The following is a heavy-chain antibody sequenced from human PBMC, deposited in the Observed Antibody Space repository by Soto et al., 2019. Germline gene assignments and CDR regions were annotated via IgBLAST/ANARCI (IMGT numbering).Heavy chain of an antibody. CDR3: ARDKRAEYCGGDSSCMKYYYYCMDV. CDR1: GGSVTSGTHY. Sequence: SQTRSLTCPVCGGSVTSGTHYYSWIRHPPSNGLERIGHIYYSGSTNYNPSLKSRVTISVDTSKNQFSLKLSSVTAADTAVYYCARDKRAEYCGGDSSCMKYYYYCMDVWGQGTTVTVSS. J-gene: IGHJ6*02. V-gene: IGHV4-61*01. D-gene: IGHD2-21*02. CDR2: IYYSGST.